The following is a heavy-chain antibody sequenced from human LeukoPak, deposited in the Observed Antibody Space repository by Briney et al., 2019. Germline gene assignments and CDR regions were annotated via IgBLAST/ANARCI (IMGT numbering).Heavy chain of an antibody. CDR1: AGSISSGDSY. D-gene: IGHD2/OR15-2a*01. CDR2: IYYSGSP. V-gene: IGHV4-30-4*08. CDR3: ARGNNPYYFDY. J-gene: IGHJ4*02. Sequence: PSETLSFTCTVSAGSISSGDSYWRWIRQPPGKGVGCIGYIYYSGSPFYNPSLKSRVTISVDTSKNHFSLNLSSVTAADTAVYYCARGNNPYYFDYWGQGTLVTVSS.